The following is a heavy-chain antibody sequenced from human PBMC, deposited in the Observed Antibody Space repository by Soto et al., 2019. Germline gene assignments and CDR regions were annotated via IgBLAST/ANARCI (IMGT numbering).Heavy chain of an antibody. CDR3: ARSTGPRALYDFWSGYYLKPNWFDP. J-gene: IGHJ5*02. D-gene: IGHD3-3*01. Sequence: PSETLSLTCAVYGGSFSGYYWSWIRQPPGKGLEWIGEINHSGSTNYNPSLTSRVTISVETSKNQFSLKLSSVTAADTAVYYCARSTGPRALYDFWSGYYLKPNWFDPWGQGTQVTVSS. V-gene: IGHV4-34*01. CDR1: GGSFSGYY. CDR2: INHSGST.